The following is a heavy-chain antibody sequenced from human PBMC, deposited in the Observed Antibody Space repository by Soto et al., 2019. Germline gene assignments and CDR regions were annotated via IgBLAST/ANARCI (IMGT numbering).Heavy chain of an antibody. CDR3: VAGDHLVR. J-gene: IGHJ4*02. Sequence: ASVKVSCKTSGYTFTGYYLNWVRQAPGRGLEWVGWINPKTGDTNNAQKFQGRVTMTTDTSISTGYMELSGLKSDDTAVYYCVAGDHLVRWGQGTRVTVSS. CDR1: GYTFTGYY. D-gene: IGHD6-19*01. V-gene: IGHV1-2*02. CDR2: INPKTGDT.